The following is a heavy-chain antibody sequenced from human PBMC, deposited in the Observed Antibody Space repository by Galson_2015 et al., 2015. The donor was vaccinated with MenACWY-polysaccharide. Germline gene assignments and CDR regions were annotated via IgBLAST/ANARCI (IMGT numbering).Heavy chain of an antibody. D-gene: IGHD3-16*01. V-gene: IGHV3-23*01. Sequence: SLRLSCAPSGVSFSNFAMNWVRQAPGKGLEWVSSISGSGGSTYYADSVKGRFTVSRDNSKNTLYLQMNSLRAEDTAVYYCAKDRDWGFYYYGMDVWGQGTTVTVSS. CDR1: GVSFSNFA. J-gene: IGHJ6*02. CDR2: ISGSGGST. CDR3: AKDRDWGFYYYGMDV.